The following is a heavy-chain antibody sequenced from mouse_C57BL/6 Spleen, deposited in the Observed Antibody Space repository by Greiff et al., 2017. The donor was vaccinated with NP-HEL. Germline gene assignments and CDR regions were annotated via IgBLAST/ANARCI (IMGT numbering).Heavy chain of an antibody. CDR3: ARSGYDYDGRAMDY. V-gene: IGHV1-80*01. Sequence: VQLQQSGAELVKPGASVKISCKASGYAFSSYWMNWVKQRPGKGLEWIGQIYPGDGDTNYNGKFKGKATLTADKSSSTAYMQLSSLTAEDSAVYFCARSGYDYDGRAMDYWGQGTSVTVSS. J-gene: IGHJ4*01. CDR2: IYPGDGDT. D-gene: IGHD2-4*01. CDR1: GYAFSSYW.